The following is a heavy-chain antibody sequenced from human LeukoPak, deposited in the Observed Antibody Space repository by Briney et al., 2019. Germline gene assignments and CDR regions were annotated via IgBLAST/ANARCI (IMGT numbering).Heavy chain of an antibody. CDR2: INSDGSST. Sequence: PGGSLRLSCAASGFTFSSYSMNWVRQAPGKGLVWVSRINSDGSSTSYADSVKGRFTISRDNAKNTLYLQVNSLRAEDTAVYYCARVLVGAHFDYWGQGTLVTVSS. V-gene: IGHV3-74*01. J-gene: IGHJ4*02. CDR3: ARVLVGAHFDY. CDR1: GFTFSSYS. D-gene: IGHD1-26*01.